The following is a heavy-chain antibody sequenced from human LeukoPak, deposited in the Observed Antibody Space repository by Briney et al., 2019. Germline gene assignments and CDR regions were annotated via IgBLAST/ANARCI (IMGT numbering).Heavy chain of an antibody. V-gene: IGHV3-30*03. CDR3: ARDRMAVTTRLFDY. J-gene: IGHJ4*02. CDR2: ISYDGSNK. CDR1: EFTFSSYG. D-gene: IGHD4-17*01. Sequence: PGGSLRLPCAASEFTFSSYGMHWVRQAPGKGLEWVAVISYDGSNKYYADSVKGRFTISRDNSKNTLYLQMNSLRAEDTAVYYCARDRMAVTTRLFDYWGQGTLVTVSS.